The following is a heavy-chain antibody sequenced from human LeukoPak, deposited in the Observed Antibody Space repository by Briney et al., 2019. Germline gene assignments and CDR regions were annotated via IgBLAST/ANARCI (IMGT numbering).Heavy chain of an antibody. D-gene: IGHD1-26*01. Sequence: SETLSLTCTVSGGSISASYWNWIRQPAGKGLEWIGQIYTTGNTKYNPSLKSRVTMSVDTSKSQFSLKLSSVTAADTAVYYCVRGEWELRYWGQGALVTVSS. V-gene: IGHV4-4*07. CDR2: IYTTGNT. CDR3: VRGEWELRY. J-gene: IGHJ4*02. CDR1: GGSISASY.